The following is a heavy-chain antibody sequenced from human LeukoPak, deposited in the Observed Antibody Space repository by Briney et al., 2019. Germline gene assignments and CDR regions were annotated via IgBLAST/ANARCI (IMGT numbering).Heavy chain of an antibody. Sequence: GGSLRLSCAASGFTFSSYAMHWVRQAPGKGLEYVSAISGTGASTYYADSVKGRFTISRDTSKNTLYLQMNSLRAEDTAVYYCAKAAGYYSNWFDFWGQGTLVTVSS. CDR1: GFTFSSYA. D-gene: IGHD3-10*01. CDR3: AKAAGYYSNWFDF. V-gene: IGHV3-64*04. J-gene: IGHJ5*01. CDR2: ISGTGAST.